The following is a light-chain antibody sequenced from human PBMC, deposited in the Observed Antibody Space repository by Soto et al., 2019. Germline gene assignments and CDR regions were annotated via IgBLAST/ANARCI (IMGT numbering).Light chain of an antibody. CDR3: QQADSFPLT. J-gene: IGKJ4*01. V-gene: IGKV3-15*01. CDR2: GAS. CDR1: QSVSSN. Sequence: EIEMTQSPATLSVSPGERATLSCRASQSVSSNLAWYQQKPGQTPRLLVYGASTRATGVPVRFSGSGSGTEFNLTISSLQSEDFATYYCQQADSFPLTFGGGTKVEI.